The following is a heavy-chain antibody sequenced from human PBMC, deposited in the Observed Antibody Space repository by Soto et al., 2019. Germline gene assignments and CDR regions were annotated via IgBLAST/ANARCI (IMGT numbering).Heavy chain of an antibody. CDR1: GYSFTDYK. J-gene: IGHJ5*02. Sequence: ASVKVSCKASGYSFTDYKINWVRQAPGQGLEWMGWIKPNSGDTSYAQKFQVRVTMTRDTSINTAYMELSGLRSDDTAVYYCAREYEYCSSTSCYSVGWFDPWGQGTLVTV. CDR2: IKPNSGDT. V-gene: IGHV1-2*02. D-gene: IGHD2-2*02. CDR3: AREYEYCSSTSCYSVGWFDP.